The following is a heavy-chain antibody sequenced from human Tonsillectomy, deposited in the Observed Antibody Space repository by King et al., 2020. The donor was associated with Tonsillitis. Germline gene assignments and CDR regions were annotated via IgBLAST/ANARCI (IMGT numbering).Heavy chain of an antibody. J-gene: IGHJ5*02. CDR3: ARDQWFGELSSIWFDP. V-gene: IGHV4-61*02. CDR2: IYTSGST. D-gene: IGHD3-10*01. Sequence: VQLQESGPGLVKPSQTLSLTCTVSGGSISSGSYYWSWIRQPAGKGLEWIGRIYTSGSTNYNPSLKSRVTMSVDTSKNQFSLKLSSVTAADTAVYYCARDQWFGELSSIWFDPWGQGTLVTVSS. CDR1: GGSISSGSYY.